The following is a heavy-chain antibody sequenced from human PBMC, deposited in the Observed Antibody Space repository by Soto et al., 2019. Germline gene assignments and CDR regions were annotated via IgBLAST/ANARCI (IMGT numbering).Heavy chain of an antibody. D-gene: IGHD2-8*02. V-gene: IGHV3-23*01. CDR2: ISDSGRSA. J-gene: IGHJ4*02. CDR1: GFTASNYA. CDR3: AKDARRTGLVGHWID. Sequence: VQLLESGGGLVRPGGSLRLSCGASGFTASNYAMTWVRQAPGKGLQWVSTISDSGRSAYYADSVKGRFAISRDNSKNTLFLQMNDLRAEDTAVYFCAKDARRTGLVGHWIDWGQGTLVTVSS.